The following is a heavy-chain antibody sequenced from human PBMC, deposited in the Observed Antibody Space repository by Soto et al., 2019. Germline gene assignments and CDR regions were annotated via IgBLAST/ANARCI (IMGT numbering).Heavy chain of an antibody. J-gene: IGHJ4*02. CDR2: IGGSGSTT. Sequence: SGASLTLSCAASGFSFSGYALCCLSQDPGKGMYWVCYIGGSGSTTYYADSVKGRFTISRDNSKNTVDLQKNSLRAEDTAVYYCAKDRPSRKSGYDFEANYWGQGT. D-gene: IGHD5-12*01. V-gene: IGHV3-23*01. CDR3: AKDRPSRKSGYDFEANY. CDR1: GFSFSGYA.